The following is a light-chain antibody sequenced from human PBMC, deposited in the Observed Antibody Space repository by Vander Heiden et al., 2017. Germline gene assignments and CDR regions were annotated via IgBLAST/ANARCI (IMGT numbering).Light chain of an antibody. CDR2: DTS. CDR1: QDINNW. V-gene: IGKV1-12*01. CDR3: QQANSFPLT. Sequence: DLQMTQSPSSVSTSVGDRVTITCRASQDINNWLAWYQQKPGKAPKLLIFDTSNLESGVPSRFSGSGSGTDFTLTISSLQPEDYATYYCQQANSFPLTFGHGTKVDIK. J-gene: IGKJ3*01.